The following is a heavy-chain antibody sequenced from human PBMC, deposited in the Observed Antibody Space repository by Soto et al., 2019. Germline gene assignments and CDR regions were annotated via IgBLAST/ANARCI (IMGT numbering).Heavy chain of an antibody. J-gene: IGHJ6*02. CDR2: INPSGGST. V-gene: IGHV1-46*01. Sequence: ASVKVSCKASGGTFSSYTISWVRQAPGQGLEWMGIINPSGGSTSYAQKFQGRVTMTRDTSTSTVYMELSSLRSEDTAVYYCARENSSRYYYYGMDVWGQGTTVTVSS. D-gene: IGHD2-2*01. CDR1: GGTFSSYT. CDR3: ARENSSRYYYYGMDV.